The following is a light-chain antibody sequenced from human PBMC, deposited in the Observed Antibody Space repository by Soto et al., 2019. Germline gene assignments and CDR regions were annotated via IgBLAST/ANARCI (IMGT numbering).Light chain of an antibody. J-gene: IGLJ3*02. CDR3: AVWDDGLDAGM. Sequence: QSVLTQPPPASGTPGQRVTISCSGGSSNIGSNAVNWYRQLPGTAPKLLIHSNNQRPSGVPDRFSGSKSGTSASLAISRLQSEDEAHYYCAVWDDGLDAGMFGGGTKVTAL. CDR2: SNN. V-gene: IGLV1-44*01. CDR1: SSNIGSNA.